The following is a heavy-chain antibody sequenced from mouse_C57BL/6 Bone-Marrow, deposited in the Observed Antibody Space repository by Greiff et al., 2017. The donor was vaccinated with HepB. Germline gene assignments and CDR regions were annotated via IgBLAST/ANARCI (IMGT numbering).Heavy chain of an antibody. CDR1: GFTFSSYA. V-gene: IGHV5-4*01. D-gene: IGHD2-3*01. CDR3: ARDRGLLRAWFAY. Sequence: EVMLVESGGGLVKPGGSLKLSCAASGFTFSSYAMSWVRQTPEKRLEWVATISDGGSYTYYPDNVKGRSTIARENAKNNLYLQISNLKSEDTAMYYCARDRGLLRAWFAYWGQGTLVTVSA. J-gene: IGHJ3*01. CDR2: ISDGGSYT.